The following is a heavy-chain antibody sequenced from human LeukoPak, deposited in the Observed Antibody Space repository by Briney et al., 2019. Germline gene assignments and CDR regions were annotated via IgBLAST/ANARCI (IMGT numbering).Heavy chain of an antibody. CDR2: VDYSGRP. J-gene: IGHJ6*02. V-gene: IGHV4-39*01. CDR3: ARGSYRQLVRTWDYYYYYGMDV. Sequence: PSETLSLTCTVSGGSITNSDYFWGWIRQPPGKGLEWMGNVDYSGRPHRNPSLMGRVTINADRSKNQFSLKLSSVTAADTAVYYCARGSYRQLVRTWDYYYYYGMDVWGQGTTVTVSS. CDR1: GGSITNSDYF. D-gene: IGHD6-13*01.